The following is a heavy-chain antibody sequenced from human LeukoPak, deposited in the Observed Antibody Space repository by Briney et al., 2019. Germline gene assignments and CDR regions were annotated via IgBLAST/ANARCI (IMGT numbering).Heavy chain of an antibody. Sequence: GGSLRLSCAASGFIDYTNYLTWVRQAPGKGLEWVAVISYDGSNKYYADSVKGRFTISRDNSKNTLYLQMNSLRAEDTAVYYCARVGYSSSWYSSPTLWGQGTLVTVSS. J-gene: IGHJ4*02. CDR3: ARVGYSSSWYSSPTL. CDR1: GFIDYTNY. V-gene: IGHV3-30-3*01. CDR2: ISYDGSNK. D-gene: IGHD6-13*01.